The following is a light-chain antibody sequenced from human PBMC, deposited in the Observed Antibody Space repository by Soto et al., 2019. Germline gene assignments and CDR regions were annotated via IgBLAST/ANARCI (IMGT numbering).Light chain of an antibody. J-gene: IGKJ2*01. V-gene: IGKV2-28*01. Sequence: DIVMTQSPLSLSVTPGEPASISCRSSQSLLHSNGYKYLDWYLQKPGQAAQLLIYLGSNRASGVPDRFSGSGSGTDFTLKISRVEAEDIGVYYCMQALQTPRTFGQGTKLEIK. CDR2: LGS. CDR3: MQALQTPRT. CDR1: QSLLHSNGYKY.